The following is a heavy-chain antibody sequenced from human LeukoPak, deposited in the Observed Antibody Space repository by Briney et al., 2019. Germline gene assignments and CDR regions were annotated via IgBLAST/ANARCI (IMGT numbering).Heavy chain of an antibody. J-gene: IGHJ4*02. CDR3: ARERVTGGWGTFDY. Sequence: GASVKVSCKASGYTFTGYYMHWVRQAPGQGLEWMGWINPNSGGTNYAQKFQGRVTMTRDTSISTAYMELSRLRSDDTAVYYCARERVTGGWGTFDYWGQGTLVTVSP. CDR1: GYTFTGYY. V-gene: IGHV1-2*02. CDR2: INPNSGGT. D-gene: IGHD6-19*01.